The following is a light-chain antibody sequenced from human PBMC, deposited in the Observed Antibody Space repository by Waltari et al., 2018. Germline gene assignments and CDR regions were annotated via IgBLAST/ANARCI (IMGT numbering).Light chain of an antibody. J-gene: IGKJ2*01. CDR1: QSVSSSY. V-gene: IGKV3-20*01. CDR2: GAS. CDR3: QQYGSSPLYT. Sequence: IVLTQSPGTLSLSPGERATLSCRASQSVSSSYLAWHQQKPGQAPRLLIYGASSRATGIPDRFSGSGSGTDTDFTLTISRLEPEDFAVYYCQQYGSSPLYTFGQGTKLEIK.